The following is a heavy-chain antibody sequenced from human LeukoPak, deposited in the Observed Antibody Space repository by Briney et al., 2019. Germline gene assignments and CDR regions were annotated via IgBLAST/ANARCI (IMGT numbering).Heavy chain of an antibody. D-gene: IGHD2-15*01. Sequence: ASVKVSCKASGYTFTGQYMHWVRQAPGQGLEWMGWINPNSGGTKYAQKFQGRVTMTRDTAISTAYMELSRLTSDDTAVYYCAREWAVAAATLSAFDIWGQGTMVTVSS. CDR1: GYTFTGQY. V-gene: IGHV1-2*02. CDR2: INPNSGGT. J-gene: IGHJ3*02. CDR3: AREWAVAAATLSAFDI.